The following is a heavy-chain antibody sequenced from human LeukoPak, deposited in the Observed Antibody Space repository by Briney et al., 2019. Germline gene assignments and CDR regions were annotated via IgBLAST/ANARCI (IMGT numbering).Heavy chain of an antibody. J-gene: IGHJ4*02. CDR3: ARGYCTGGNCYSFGY. CDR2: VYHSGLT. CDR1: GASVSTNNW. D-gene: IGHD2-8*02. Sequence: SETLFLTCVVSGASVSTNNWWKWVRQAPGKGLEWIGEVYHSGLTNYSPSLKSRVSMSIDKSKNIFSLNLTSVTAADTAVYYCARGYCTGGNCYSFGYWGQGTLVIVSS. V-gene: IGHV4/OR15-8*02.